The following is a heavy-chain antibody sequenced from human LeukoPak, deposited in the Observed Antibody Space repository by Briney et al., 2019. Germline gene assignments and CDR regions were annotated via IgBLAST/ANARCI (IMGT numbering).Heavy chain of an antibody. Sequence: GGSLRLSCAASGFTFSSYWMSWVRQAPGKGLEWVAHIKHGGSEKYYVDSVKGRFTISRDDAKNSLYLRMNSLRGEDTAFYYCARHNSGTFAFDFWGQGTLVTVSS. D-gene: IGHD1-26*01. CDR2: IKHGGSEK. J-gene: IGHJ4*02. CDR1: GFTFSSYW. V-gene: IGHV3-7*01. CDR3: ARHNSGTFAFDF.